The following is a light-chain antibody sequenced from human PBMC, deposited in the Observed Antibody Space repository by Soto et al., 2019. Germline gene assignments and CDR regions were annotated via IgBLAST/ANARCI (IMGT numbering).Light chain of an antibody. V-gene: IGKV3-15*01. Sequence: EVVLTQSPGTLSLSPGERATRSCRASQSVSSNLAWYQQKPGQAPRLLIYGASTRATGIPARFSGSGSGTEFTLTISSLHSEDFAVYYCQQYNNWPPLTFGGGTKVDIK. J-gene: IGKJ4*01. CDR1: QSVSSN. CDR2: GAS. CDR3: QQYNNWPPLT.